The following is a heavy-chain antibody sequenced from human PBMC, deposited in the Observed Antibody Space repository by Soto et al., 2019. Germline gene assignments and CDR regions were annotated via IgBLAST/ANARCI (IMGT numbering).Heavy chain of an antibody. V-gene: IGHV2-5*02. J-gene: IGHJ5*02. CDR3: AHRRGVSRRGWFDP. CDR2: IYWDDDK. D-gene: IGHD3-10*01. CDR1: GFSLSTSGGG. Sequence: QITLKESGPTLVKPTQTPTLTCTFSGFSLSTSGGGVGWIRQPPGKALEWLALIYWDDDKRYSPSLKSRLTITKDTSKNQVVLTMTNMDPVDTATYYCAHRRGVSRRGWFDPWGQGTLVTVSS.